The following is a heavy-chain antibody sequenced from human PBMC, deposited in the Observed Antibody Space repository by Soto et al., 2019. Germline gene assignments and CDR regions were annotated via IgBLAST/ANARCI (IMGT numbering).Heavy chain of an antibody. CDR1: GDSISSSIYY. Sequence: SETLSLTCDVSGDSISSSIYYWGWIRQPPGKGLEWLASIYYSGAAYYNPSLRSRVSISVDTSNNRFSLALTSLTAADTAVYFCARLAYSGYFQTWGQGSLVTVSS. J-gene: IGHJ1*01. CDR2: IYYSGAA. D-gene: IGHD2-21*01. CDR3: ARLAYSGYFQT. V-gene: IGHV4-39*02.